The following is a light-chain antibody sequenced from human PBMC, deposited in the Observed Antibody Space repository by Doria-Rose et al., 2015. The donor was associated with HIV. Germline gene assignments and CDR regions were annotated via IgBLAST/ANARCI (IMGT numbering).Light chain of an antibody. CDR2: WAS. V-gene: IGKV4-1*01. J-gene: IGKJ3*01. CDR3: QQYYDTPS. CDR1: QSLLYTSKNY. Sequence: DIQVTQSPESLGMSLGERATLNCKSNQSLLYTSKNYLAWYQQKPGRPPKLLIYWASTRQSGVPARFSGSGSGTDFTLTISSLEAEDVAVYYCQQYYDTPSFGLGTTVDIK.